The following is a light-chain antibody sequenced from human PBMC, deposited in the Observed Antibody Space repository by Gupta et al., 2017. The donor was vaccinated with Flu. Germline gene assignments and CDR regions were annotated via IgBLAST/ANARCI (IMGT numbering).Light chain of an antibody. CDR2: KAS. CDR1: QSISTY. Sequence: DVQMTQSPSTLSASVGDRVTITCRASQSISTYLAWYQQKPGKAPKLLIFKASSLESGVPSRFSGGGSGTEFTLTISSLQPDDIAIYYCQQDNSYSGTFGQGTKVEIK. V-gene: IGKV1-5*03. J-gene: IGKJ2*01. CDR3: QQDNSYSGT.